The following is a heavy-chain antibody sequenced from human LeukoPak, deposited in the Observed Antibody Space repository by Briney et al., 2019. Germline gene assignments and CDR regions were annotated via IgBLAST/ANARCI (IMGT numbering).Heavy chain of an antibody. Sequence: PGGSLRLSCTASGFTFSNYWMTWVRQAPGKGLEWVANIKQDGSEKYYVDSVKGRFTISRDNAKNSLYLQMNSLRAEDTAVYYCARDCSGGSCYPTFDAFDIWGQGTMVTVSS. D-gene: IGHD2-15*01. CDR3: ARDCSGGSCYPTFDAFDI. CDR1: GFTFSNYW. CDR2: IKQDGSEK. V-gene: IGHV3-7*01. J-gene: IGHJ3*02.